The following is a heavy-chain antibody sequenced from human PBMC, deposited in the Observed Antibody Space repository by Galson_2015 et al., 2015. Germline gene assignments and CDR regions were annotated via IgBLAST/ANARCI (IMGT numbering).Heavy chain of an antibody. CDR2: ISSSSSTI. CDR3: ARDQAPSPYDDFWSGYFDY. Sequence: SLRLSCAASGFTFSSYSMNWVRQAPGKGLEWVSYISSSSSTIYYADSVKGRFTISRDNAKNSLYLQMNSLRDEDTAVYYCARDQAPSPYDDFWSGYFDYWGQGTLVTVSS. CDR1: GFTFSSYS. D-gene: IGHD3-3*01. V-gene: IGHV3-48*02. J-gene: IGHJ4*02.